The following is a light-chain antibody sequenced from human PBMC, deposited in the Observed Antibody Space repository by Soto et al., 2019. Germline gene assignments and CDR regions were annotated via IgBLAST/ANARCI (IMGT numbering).Light chain of an antibody. Sequence: DIQMTQSPSTLSASIGDSIKITFRASQSISTWLAWFQQKPGKAPDLLIYDASSLESGVPSRFSGSGSGTEFTLTISSLQPDDIATYYCQQYKSYWTFGQGTKVDIK. J-gene: IGKJ1*01. CDR1: QSISTW. V-gene: IGKV1-5*01. CDR2: DAS. CDR3: QQYKSYWT.